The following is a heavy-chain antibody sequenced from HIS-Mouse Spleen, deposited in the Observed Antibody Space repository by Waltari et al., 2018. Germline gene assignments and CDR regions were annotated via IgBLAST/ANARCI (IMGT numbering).Heavy chain of an antibody. J-gene: IGHJ4*02. CDR1: GGSISSYY. Sequence: QVQLQESGPGLVKPSETLSLTCTVSGGSISSYYWSWIRQPPGKGLEWIGYIHYSGSTNHSPSLKSRVTISVDTSKNQFSLKLSSVTAADTAVYYCARGLLAYCGGDCYSAFDYWGQGTLVTVSS. V-gene: IGHV4-59*01. CDR3: ARGLLAYCGGDCYSAFDY. D-gene: IGHD2-21*02. CDR2: IHYSGST.